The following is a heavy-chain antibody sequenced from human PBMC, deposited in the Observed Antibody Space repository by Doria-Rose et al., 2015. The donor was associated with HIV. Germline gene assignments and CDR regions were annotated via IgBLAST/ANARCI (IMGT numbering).Heavy chain of an antibody. J-gene: IGHJ4*02. D-gene: IGHD6-13*01. CDR2: LNVGNGDT. V-gene: IGHV1-3*01. Sequence: TFSAYAIHWVRQAPGQRLEWTGWLNVGNGDTRYSRKFQDRVTITSDTSANTGYMALSSLRSEDTAVYYCARIHSLSSSSLGHWGQGTLVTVSS. CDR1: TFSAYA. CDR3: ARIHSLSSSSLGH.